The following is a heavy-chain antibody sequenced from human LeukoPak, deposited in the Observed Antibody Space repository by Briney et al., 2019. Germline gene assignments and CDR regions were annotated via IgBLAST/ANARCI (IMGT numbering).Heavy chain of an antibody. CDR1: GYTFTGYY. Sequence: ASVTVSCKSSGYTFTGYYMHWVRQAPGQGLEWMGWINPNSGGTNYAQKFQGRVTMTRDTSISTAYMELSRLRSDDTAVYYCARGIEESGYLLMSYWGQGTLVTVSS. CDR3: ARGIEESGYLLMSY. CDR2: INPNSGGT. D-gene: IGHD3-22*01. J-gene: IGHJ4*02. V-gene: IGHV1-2*02.